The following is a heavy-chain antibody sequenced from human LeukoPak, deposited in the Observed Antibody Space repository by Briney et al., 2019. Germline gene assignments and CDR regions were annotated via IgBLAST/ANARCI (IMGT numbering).Heavy chain of an antibody. J-gene: IGHJ4*02. Sequence: GGSLRLSCAASGFTFSSYAMSWVRQAPGKGLEWVSAISGSGGSTYYADSVKGRFTISRDNSKNTLYLQMNSLRAEDTAVYYCARERQVYYGSGSYYRFFDYWGQGTLVTVSS. CDR2: ISGSGGST. V-gene: IGHV3-23*01. D-gene: IGHD3-10*01. CDR3: ARERQVYYGSGSYYRFFDY. CDR1: GFTFSSYA.